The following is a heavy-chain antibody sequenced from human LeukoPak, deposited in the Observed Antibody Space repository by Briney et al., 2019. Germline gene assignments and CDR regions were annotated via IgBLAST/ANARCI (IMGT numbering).Heavy chain of an antibody. CDR3: ARKTRRDGYNYFGY. CDR2: MNPNSGNT. CDR1: GYTFTSYD. V-gene: IGHV1-8*03. Sequence: GASVKVSCKASGYTFTSYDINWVRQATGQGLEWMGWMNPNSGNTGYAQKFQGRVTITRNTSISTAYMELSSLRSEDTAVYYCARKTRRDGYNYFGYWGQGTLVTVSS. D-gene: IGHD5-24*01. J-gene: IGHJ4*02.